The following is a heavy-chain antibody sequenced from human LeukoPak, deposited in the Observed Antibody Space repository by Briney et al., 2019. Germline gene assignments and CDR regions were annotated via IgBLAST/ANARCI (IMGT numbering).Heavy chain of an antibody. CDR2: INHSGST. Sequence: SETLSLTCGVYGGPFSGYYWSWIRQPPGKGLEWIAEINHSGSTNYNPSLKSRVTVSADASKKQFPLKLSSVTAADTAVYYCARGRNYYDSSGYPFWGQGTLVTVSS. V-gene: IGHV4-34*01. CDR3: ARGRNYYDSSGYPF. D-gene: IGHD3-22*01. J-gene: IGHJ4*02. CDR1: GGPFSGYY.